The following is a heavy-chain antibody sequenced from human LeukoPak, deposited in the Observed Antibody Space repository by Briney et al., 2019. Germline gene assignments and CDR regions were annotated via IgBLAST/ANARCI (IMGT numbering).Heavy chain of an antibody. Sequence: GGSLRLSCAASGFTFSSYSMNWVRQAPGKGLEWVSYISSSGSTIYYADSVKGRFTISRDNAKNSLYLQMNSLRAEDTAVYYCARAIGYYYDSSGYYHWGQGTLVSVSS. D-gene: IGHD3-22*01. CDR3: ARAIGYYYDSSGYYH. CDR2: ISSSGSTI. CDR1: GFTFSSYS. V-gene: IGHV3-48*04. J-gene: IGHJ4*02.